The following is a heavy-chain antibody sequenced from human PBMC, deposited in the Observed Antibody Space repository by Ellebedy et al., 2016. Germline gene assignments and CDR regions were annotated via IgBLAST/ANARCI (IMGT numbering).Heavy chain of an antibody. CDR3: ARSDQGWELLC. Sequence: GESLKISXAASGFTFSEYYMSWIRQAPGKGLEWVSYISSSSSYTNYADSVKGRFTISRDNAKNSLYLQMNSLRAEDTAVYYCARSDQGWELLCWGQGTLVTVSS. CDR2: ISSSSSYT. D-gene: IGHD1-26*01. J-gene: IGHJ4*02. V-gene: IGHV3-11*03. CDR1: GFTFSEYY.